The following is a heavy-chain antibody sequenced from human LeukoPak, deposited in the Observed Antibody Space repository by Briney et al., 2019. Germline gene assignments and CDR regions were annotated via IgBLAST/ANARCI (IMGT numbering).Heavy chain of an antibody. CDR3: AKENDGQYPYYFDY. D-gene: IGHD2/OR15-2a*01. CDR2: ISYDGSNK. V-gene: IGHV3-30*18. J-gene: IGHJ4*02. CDR1: GFTFRSYG. Sequence: GGSLRLSCAASGFTFRSYGMHWVRQAPGKGLEWVAVISYDGSNKYYADSVKGRFTISRDNSKNTLYLQMNSLRAEDTAVYYCAKENDGQYPYYFDYWGQGTLVTVSS.